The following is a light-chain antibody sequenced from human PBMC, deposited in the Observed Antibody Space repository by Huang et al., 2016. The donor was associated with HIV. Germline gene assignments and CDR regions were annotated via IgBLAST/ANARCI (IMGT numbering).Light chain of an antibody. CDR2: WAS. V-gene: IGKV4-1*01. Sequence: DIVMTQSPDSLAVSLGERATINCSSSQSILYSSNNKNYLAWHQQKPGQSPKLLIYWASTRESGVPDRFSGSGSETDFTLTISSLQAEDVAVYYCQQYYTTPGTFGPGTTVHIK. CDR3: QQYYTTPGT. J-gene: IGKJ3*01. CDR1: QSILYSSNNKNY.